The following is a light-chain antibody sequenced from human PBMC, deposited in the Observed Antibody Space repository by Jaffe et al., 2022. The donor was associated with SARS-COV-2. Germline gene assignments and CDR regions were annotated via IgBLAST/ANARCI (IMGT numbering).Light chain of an antibody. Sequence: EIVMTQSPATLSVSPGERATLSCRAGQSVGGNVAWYQQRPGQAPRLLIYGASTRASDVPARFSGSGSGTEFALTISGLHSEDFAFYYCQQYNDWPTFGQGTKVDLK. V-gene: IGKV3-15*01. CDR3: QQYNDWPT. CDR1: QSVGGN. J-gene: IGKJ1*01. CDR2: GAS.